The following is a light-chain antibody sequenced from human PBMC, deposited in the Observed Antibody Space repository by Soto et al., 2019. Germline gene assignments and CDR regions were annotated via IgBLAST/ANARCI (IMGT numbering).Light chain of an antibody. CDR1: QSISSY. CDR2: AAS. Sequence: DIQMTQSPSSLSASVGDRVTITCRASQSISSYLNWYQQKPGKAPKLLIYAASSLQSGDPSRFSGSGSGTDFTLTISSLQPEDFATYYCQQSYSTTWTFGQGNKVEI. CDR3: QQSYSTTWT. J-gene: IGKJ1*01. V-gene: IGKV1-39*01.